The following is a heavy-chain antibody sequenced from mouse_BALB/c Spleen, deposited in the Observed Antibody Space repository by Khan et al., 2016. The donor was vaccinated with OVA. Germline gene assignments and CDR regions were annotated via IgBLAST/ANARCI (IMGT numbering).Heavy chain of an antibody. CDR3: ASFYCGGSFYAGGY. Sequence: VQLQESGPGLVAPSQSLSITCTFTGFSLTSYGVSWVRPPQGKGLEWLGVIWGDGSTNYHSDLKSRLSISKDDSKSQVCLKLNSMQTDDTATYCCASFYCGGSFYAGGYWGQGTSGTISS. CDR1: GFSLTSYG. CDR2: IWGDGST. V-gene: IGHV2-3*01. J-gene: IGHJ4*01. D-gene: IGHD1-1*01.